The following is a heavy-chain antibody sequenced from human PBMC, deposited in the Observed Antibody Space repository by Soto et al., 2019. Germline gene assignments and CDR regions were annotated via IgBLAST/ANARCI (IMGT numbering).Heavy chain of an antibody. D-gene: IGHD2-15*01. CDR1: GGPISSGGYY. J-gene: IGHJ4*02. CDR2: IYYSGST. CDR3: ARVRYCSGGSCYSRIDY. Sequence: SETLSLTCTVSGGPISSGGYYWSWIRQHPAKGLEWIGYIYYSGSTYYNPSLKSRVTISVDTSKNQFSLKLSSVTAADTAVYYCARVRYCSGGSCYSRIDYWGQGTLVTVSS. V-gene: IGHV4-31*03.